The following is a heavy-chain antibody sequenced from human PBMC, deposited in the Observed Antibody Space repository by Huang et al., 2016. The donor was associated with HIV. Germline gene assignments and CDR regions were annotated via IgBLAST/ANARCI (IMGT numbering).Heavy chain of an antibody. J-gene: IGHJ3*02. V-gene: IGHV4-30-2*01. CDR3: ARDLYSSGWHAFDT. CDR1: GGSIISSGYS. CDR2: IYHMGTA. Sequence: QLQLQESGSRLVRPSETLSLTCAVAGGSIISSGYSWSWSRQPPGKGLEWIGYIYHMGTAIYNPSLKSRVTMSVDTSKDRFSLKLTSVTAADTAVYYCARDLYSSGWHAFDTWGQGTMVTVSS. D-gene: IGHD6-19*01.